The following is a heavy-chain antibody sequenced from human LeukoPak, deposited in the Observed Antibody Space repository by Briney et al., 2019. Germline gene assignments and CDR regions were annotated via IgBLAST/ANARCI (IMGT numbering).Heavy chain of an antibody. CDR1: GYTFTVYY. V-gene: IGHV1-2*02. CDR2: INPNSGGT. D-gene: IGHD3-10*01. CDR3: ARDGGESMIDY. Sequence: ASVTVSCRASGYTFTVYYMHWVRQAPGQGLEWMGWINPNSGGTNYAQRFQGRVTMTRDTSISTAYMELSRLRSDDTAVYYCARDGGESMIDYWGQGTLVTVSS. J-gene: IGHJ4*02.